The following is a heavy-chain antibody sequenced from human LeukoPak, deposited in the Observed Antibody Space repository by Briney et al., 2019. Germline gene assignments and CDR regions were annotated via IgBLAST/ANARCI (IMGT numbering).Heavy chain of an antibody. D-gene: IGHD3-22*01. V-gene: IGHV3-20*04. Sequence: GGSLRLSCAASGFTFDDYGMSWVRQAPGKGLEWVSGINWNGGSTGYADSVKGRFTISRDNAKNSLYLQMNSLRAEETALYYCARVLLQSYYETPIDYWGQGTLVTVSS. CDR3: ARVLLQSYYETPIDY. CDR2: INWNGGST. J-gene: IGHJ4*02. CDR1: GFTFDDYG.